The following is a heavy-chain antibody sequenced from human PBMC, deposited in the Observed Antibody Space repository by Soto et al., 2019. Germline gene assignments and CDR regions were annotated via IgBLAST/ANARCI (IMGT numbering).Heavy chain of an antibody. CDR3: AGGPHVLRYFDWLFLFDY. J-gene: IGHJ4*02. D-gene: IGHD3-9*01. V-gene: IGHV4-34*01. Sequence: SETLSLTCAVYGGSFSGYYWSWIRQPPGKGLEWIGEINHSGSTNYNPSVKSRVTISVDTSKNQFSLKLISVTAADTAVYYCAGGPHVLRYFDWLFLFDYWGQGTLVTVSS. CDR1: GGSFSGYY. CDR2: INHSGST.